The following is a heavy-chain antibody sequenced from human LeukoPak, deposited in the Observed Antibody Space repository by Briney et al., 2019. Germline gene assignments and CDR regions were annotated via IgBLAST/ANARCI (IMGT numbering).Heavy chain of an antibody. V-gene: IGHV3-74*01. Sequence: GGSLRLSCVASGFTFSSYWMHWVRQAPGKGLVWVSRINSDGSSTSYADSVKGRFTISRDNAKNTLYLQMNSLRAEDTAVYYCARGGELLYYYYGMDVWGQGTTVTVSS. CDR1: GFTFSSYW. CDR2: INSDGSST. CDR3: ARGGELLYYYYGMDV. D-gene: IGHD1-26*01. J-gene: IGHJ6*02.